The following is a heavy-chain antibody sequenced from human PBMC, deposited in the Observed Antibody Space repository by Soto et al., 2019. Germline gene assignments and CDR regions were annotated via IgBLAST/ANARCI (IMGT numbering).Heavy chain of an antibody. CDR3: ARESEDLSSNLDY. Sequence: GRCLTPSCAASGFTFTTNSMNWVRQGPGKGLGWVASISSTTNYIYYGESLKGRLTISRDNAKNSMYLQMNTLRAEDTAVYYCARESEDLSSNLDYWGQGTLVTVSS. J-gene: IGHJ4*02. CDR1: GFTFTTNS. CDR2: ISSTTNYI. V-gene: IGHV3-21*06.